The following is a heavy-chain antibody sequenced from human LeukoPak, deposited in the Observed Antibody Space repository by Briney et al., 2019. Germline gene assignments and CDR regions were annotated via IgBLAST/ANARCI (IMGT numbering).Heavy chain of an antibody. CDR1: GGSISSYY. CDR3: ARDLPGTQRYGSGSEKWFDP. D-gene: IGHD3-10*01. CDR2: IYTSGST. V-gene: IGHV4-4*07. J-gene: IGHJ5*02. Sequence: PSETLSLTCTVSGGSISSYYWSWIRQPAGKGLEWIGRIYTSGSTNYNPSLKSRVTMSVDTSKNQFSLKLSSVTAADTAVYYCARDLPGTQRYGSGSEKWFDPWGQGTLVTVSS.